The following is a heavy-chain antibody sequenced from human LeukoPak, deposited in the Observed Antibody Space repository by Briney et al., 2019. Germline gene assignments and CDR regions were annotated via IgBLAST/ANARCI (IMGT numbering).Heavy chain of an antibody. Sequence: SETLSLTCAVYGGSFSGYYWSWIRQPPGKGLEWIGYIYYSGSTNYNPSLKSRVTISVDTSKNQFSLKLSSVTAADTAVYYCAREATNFDYWGQGTLVTVSS. CDR2: IYYSGST. J-gene: IGHJ4*02. CDR1: GGSFSGYY. V-gene: IGHV4-59*01. CDR3: AREATNFDY.